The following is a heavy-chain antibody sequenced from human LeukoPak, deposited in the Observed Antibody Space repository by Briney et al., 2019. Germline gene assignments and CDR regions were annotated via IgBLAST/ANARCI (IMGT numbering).Heavy chain of an antibody. CDR1: GFILNSYG. V-gene: IGHV3-33*01. CDR3: ARDRHCANGVCHSPAGMDV. Sequence: GGSLRLSCATSGFILNSYGMHWVRQAPGKGLEWVADIWFDGKNQHFADSVRGRFAISRDNSKNTVYLQINSLRAEDTAVYYCARDRHCANGVCHSPAGMDVWGQGTTVTVSS. J-gene: IGHJ6*02. D-gene: IGHD2-8*01. CDR2: IWFDGKNQ.